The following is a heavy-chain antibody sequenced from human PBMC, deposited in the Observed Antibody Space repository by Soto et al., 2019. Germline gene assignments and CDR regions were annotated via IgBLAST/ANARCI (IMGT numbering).Heavy chain of an antibody. D-gene: IGHD7-27*01. CDR2: ISSSSSVI. CDR3: ARDLSWGSNWYYYMDV. J-gene: IGHJ6*03. Sequence: EVQLVESGGGLVQPGGSLRLSCATSGFILSDCAMNWVRQAPGKGLAWVSYISSSSSVIDYADSVKGRFTVSRDNARNSLSLQMNSLRAEDTAVYYCARDLSWGSNWYYYMDVWGKGTMVTVSS. CDR1: GFILSDCA. V-gene: IGHV3-48*01.